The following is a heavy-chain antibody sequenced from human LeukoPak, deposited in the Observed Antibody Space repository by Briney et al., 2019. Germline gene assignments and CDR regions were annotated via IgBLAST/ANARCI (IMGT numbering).Heavy chain of an antibody. CDR3: ARDRTRTGYSSGWYHDY. J-gene: IGHJ4*02. D-gene: IGHD6-19*01. CDR1: GYTFTGYY. CDR2: INPNSGGT. V-gene: IGHV1-2*02. Sequence: ASVKVSCKASGYTFTGYYLHWVRLAPRQGLEWMGLINPNSGGTNYAQKFQGRVTMTRDTSISTAYMELSRLRSDDTAVYYCARDRTRTGYSSGWYHDYWGQGTLVTVSS.